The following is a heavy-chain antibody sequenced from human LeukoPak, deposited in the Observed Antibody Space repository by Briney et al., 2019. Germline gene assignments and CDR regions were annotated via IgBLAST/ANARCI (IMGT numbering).Heavy chain of an antibody. CDR2: INSDGSTT. V-gene: IGHV3-74*01. J-gene: IGHJ6*02. CDR1: GFPFSSYW. CDR3: ASDSPYYGMDV. Sequence: GGSLRLSCAASGFPFSSYWMHWVRQVPGKGLLWVSRINSDGSTTIYADSVRGRFTISRDNAKNTLYLQMSGLRVEDTAVYHCASDSPYYGMDVWGQGTTVTVSS.